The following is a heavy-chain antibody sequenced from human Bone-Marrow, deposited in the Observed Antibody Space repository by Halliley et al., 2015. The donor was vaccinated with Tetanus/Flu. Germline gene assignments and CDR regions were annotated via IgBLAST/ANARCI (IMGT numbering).Heavy chain of an antibody. D-gene: IGHD3-16*01. Sequence: TLSLTCTVSGGFIRSGGYYWSWIRQHPGKGLEWIGNIYYRGSTYSNPSLKSRVTISVDTSKNQLSVKLSSVTAADTAVYYCARGLFTFGGAMDYFDYWGQGTLVTVSS. CDR1: GGFIRSGGYY. V-gene: IGHV4-31*03. CDR3: ARGLFTFGGAMDYFDY. CDR2: IYYRGST. J-gene: IGHJ4*02.